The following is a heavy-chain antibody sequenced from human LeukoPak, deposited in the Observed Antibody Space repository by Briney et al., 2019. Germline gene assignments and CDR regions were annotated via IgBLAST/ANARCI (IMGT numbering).Heavy chain of an antibody. CDR2: ISSSSSTI. D-gene: IGHD6-19*01. CDR1: GFTFSSYS. J-gene: IGHJ4*02. CDR3: ARLSYSSGWYEDY. V-gene: IGHV3-48*04. Sequence: GGSLRLSCAASGFTFSSYSMNWVRQAPGKGLEWVSYISSSSSTIYYADSVKGRFTISRDNAKTSLYLQMNSLRAEDTAVYYCARLSYSSGWYEDYWGQGTLVTVSS.